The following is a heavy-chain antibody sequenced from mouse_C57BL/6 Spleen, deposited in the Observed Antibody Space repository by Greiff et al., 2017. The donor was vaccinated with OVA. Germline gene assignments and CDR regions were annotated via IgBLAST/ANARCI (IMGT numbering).Heavy chain of an antibody. CDR1: GYTFTSYW. CDR3: ARGSTMVTTGFAY. V-gene: IGHV1-55*01. Sequence: VQLQQPGAELVKPGASVKMSCKASGYTFTSYWITWVKQRPGQGLEWIGDIYPGSGSTKYNEKFKSKATLTVDTSSSTAYMQLSSLTSEDSAVYYCARGSTMVTTGFAYWGQGTLVTVSA. CDR2: IYPGSGST. D-gene: IGHD2-2*01. J-gene: IGHJ3*01.